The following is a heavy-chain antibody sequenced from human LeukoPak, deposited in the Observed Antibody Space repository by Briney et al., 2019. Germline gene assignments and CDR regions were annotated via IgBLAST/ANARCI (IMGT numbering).Heavy chain of an antibody. CDR2: MNPNSGNT. V-gene: IGHV1-8*01. D-gene: IGHD6-13*01. J-gene: IGHJ4*02. CDR3: ARRAAVVEY. Sequence: ASVKVSCKASGYTFTSYDINWVRQATGQGLEWMGWMNPNSGNTGYAQKFQGRVTMTRNTSISTAYMEVSNLRSEDTAVCYCARRAAVVEYWGQGTLVTVSS. CDR1: GYTFTSYD.